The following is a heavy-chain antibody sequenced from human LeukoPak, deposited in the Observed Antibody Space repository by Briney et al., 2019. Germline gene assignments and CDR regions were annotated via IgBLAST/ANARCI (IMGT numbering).Heavy chain of an antibody. Sequence: GGSLRLSCAASGFTFSTYWMHWVRQPPGKGLVWVSRINTDGTNTAYADSVKGRFTISRDNAKNTLYLQLNSLRAEDTAVYYCARASSGTYRYWGQGTLVTVSS. CDR3: ARASSGTYRY. J-gene: IGHJ4*02. CDR1: GFTFSTYW. CDR2: INTDGTNT. D-gene: IGHD1-26*01. V-gene: IGHV3-74*01.